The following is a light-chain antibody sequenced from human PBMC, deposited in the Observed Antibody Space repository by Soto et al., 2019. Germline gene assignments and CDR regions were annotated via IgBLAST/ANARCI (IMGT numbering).Light chain of an antibody. Sequence: EIVLTQSPATLSLSPGARATLSCRASQSVGSYLAWYQQKPGQAPRLLIYGASNRATGIPVRFSGSWSGTDFILTIIIVEPEDFALYYCQQRSSWPSITFGPGTKVD. J-gene: IGKJ3*01. V-gene: IGKV3-11*01. CDR2: GAS. CDR3: QQRSSWPSIT. CDR1: QSVGSY.